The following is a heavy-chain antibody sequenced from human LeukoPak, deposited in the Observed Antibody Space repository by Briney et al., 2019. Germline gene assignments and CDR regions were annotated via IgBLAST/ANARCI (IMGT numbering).Heavy chain of an antibody. J-gene: IGHJ5*02. CDR3: ARENGYSSSSGNWFDP. Sequence: SVKVSCKASGYTFTSYGISWVRQAPGQGLEWMGGIIPIFGTANYAQKFQGRVTITTGESTSTAYMELSSLRAEDTAVYYCARENGYSSSSGNWFDPWGQGTLVTVSS. D-gene: IGHD6-6*01. V-gene: IGHV1-69*05. CDR1: GYTFTSYG. CDR2: IIPIFGTA.